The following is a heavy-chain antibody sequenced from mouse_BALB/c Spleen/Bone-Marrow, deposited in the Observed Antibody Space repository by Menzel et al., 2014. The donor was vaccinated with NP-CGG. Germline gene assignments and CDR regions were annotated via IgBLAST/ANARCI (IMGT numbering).Heavy chain of an antibody. CDR3: ARSDGYRTMDY. V-gene: IGHV1-82*01. D-gene: IGHD2-3*01. J-gene: IGHJ4*01. CDR2: IYPGDGDT. Sequence: VKLQESGPELVKPGASVKISCKASGYAFSSSWMNWVKQRPGQGLEWIGRIYPGDGDTNYNGKFKGKATLTADKSPSTAYMQLSSLTSVDSAVYFCARSDGYRTMDYWGQGTSVTVSS. CDR1: GYAFSSSW.